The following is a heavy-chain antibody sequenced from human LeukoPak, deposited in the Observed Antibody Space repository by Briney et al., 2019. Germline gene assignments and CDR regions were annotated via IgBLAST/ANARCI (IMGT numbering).Heavy chain of an antibody. Sequence: SETLSLTCTVSGGSMNNYYWSWIRQSPGKGLEWVGYIYHTGSATYKPSLKSRVTLSLDTSKNQFSLRLNFVTAADTAVYYCARGRGDSKGTSFDFWGQGTLVTVSS. CDR3: ARGRGDSKGTSFDF. D-gene: IGHD3-22*01. V-gene: IGHV4-59*01. CDR2: IYHTGSA. J-gene: IGHJ4*02. CDR1: GGSMNNYY.